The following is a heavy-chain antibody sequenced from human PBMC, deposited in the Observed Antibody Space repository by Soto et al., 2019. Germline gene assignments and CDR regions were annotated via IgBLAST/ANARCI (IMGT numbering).Heavy chain of an antibody. Sequence: GESLKISCKGSGYSFSNWWIAWVRQMPGKGLEYMGIINPSDSQTRYSPSFQGQVTISADKSISTAYLQWSSLKASDTAIYYCARHGFYGDYSSNYFDPWGQGTLVTVSS. V-gene: IGHV5-51*01. CDR2: INPSDSQT. D-gene: IGHD4-17*01. CDR3: ARHGFYGDYSSNYFDP. CDR1: GYSFSNWW. J-gene: IGHJ5*02.